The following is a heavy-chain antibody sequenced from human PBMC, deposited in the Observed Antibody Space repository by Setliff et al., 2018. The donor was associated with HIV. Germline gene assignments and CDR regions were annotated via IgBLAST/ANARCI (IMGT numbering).Heavy chain of an antibody. D-gene: IGHD2-2*01. V-gene: IGHV4-4*02. J-gene: IGHJ4*02. CDR3: ASDPRPSNYRLLWYFDF. Sequence: SETLSLTCAVSGGSISSSDWWSWVRQPPGKGLEWIGEINHSGSTNYNPSLKSRATISVDKSKKQFSLKVTSVTAADTAVYYCASDPRPSNYRLLWYFDFWGQGTLVTVSS. CDR1: GGSISSSDW. CDR2: INHSGST.